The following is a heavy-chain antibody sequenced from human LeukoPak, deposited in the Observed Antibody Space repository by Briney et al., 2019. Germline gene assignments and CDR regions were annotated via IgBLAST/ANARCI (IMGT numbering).Heavy chain of an antibody. CDR3: ARVAKWELLGCDY. Sequence: PGGSLRLSCAASGFTISSYAMHWVRQAPGKGLEWVAVISYDGSNKYYADSVKGRFTISRDNSKNTLYLQMNSLRAEDTAVYYCARVAKWELLGCDYWGQGTLVNVSS. V-gene: IGHV3-30-3*01. CDR2: ISYDGSNK. J-gene: IGHJ4*02. CDR1: GFTISSYA. D-gene: IGHD1-26*01.